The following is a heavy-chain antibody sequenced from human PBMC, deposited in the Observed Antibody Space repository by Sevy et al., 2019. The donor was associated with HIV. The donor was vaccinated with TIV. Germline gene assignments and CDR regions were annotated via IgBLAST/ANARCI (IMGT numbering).Heavy chain of an antibody. CDR3: ARVRKAGGSGSPRYYYYYYMDV. CDR2: IYYSGST. V-gene: IGHV4-59*01. CDR1: GGSISSYY. D-gene: IGHD3-10*01. Sequence: AESLSLTCTVSGGSISSYYWSWIRQPPGKGLEGIGYIYYSGSTNYNPSLKSRVTITVDTSKNQFSLKLSSVTAADTAVYYCARVRKAGGSGSPRYYYYYYMDVWGKGTTVPVSS. J-gene: IGHJ6*03.